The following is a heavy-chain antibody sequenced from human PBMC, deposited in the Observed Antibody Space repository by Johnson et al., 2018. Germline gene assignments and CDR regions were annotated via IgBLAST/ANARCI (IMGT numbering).Heavy chain of an antibody. J-gene: IGHJ6*02. Sequence: DQLVQSGGGLVQPGGSLRLSCAASGFTVSSNYMTWVRQAPGKGLEWVSVIYSGGSPYFADSVKGRFTISRDRAKNQLYLQMNSLRAEDTAMYYCPRDGGLLGSDPDYYHDYGMDVWGQGTTVTVSS. CDR3: PRDGGLLGSDPDYYHDYGMDV. D-gene: IGHD3-16*02. CDR2: IYSGGSP. V-gene: IGHV3-66*01. CDR1: GFTVSSNY.